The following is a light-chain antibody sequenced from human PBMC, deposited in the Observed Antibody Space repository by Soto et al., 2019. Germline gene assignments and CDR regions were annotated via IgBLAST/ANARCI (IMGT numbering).Light chain of an antibody. CDR3: QQYGSSLWT. CDR1: QSVYSTY. J-gene: IGKJ1*01. Sequence: EVVLTQSPGTLSLSPGERASLSCRASQSVYSTYLAWYQQKPGQAPRLLIYATSTRATGIPGRFSGSGSGTDFTLTISRLEPEDFAVYYCQQYGSSLWTFDQGTKVEIK. V-gene: IGKV3-20*01. CDR2: ATS.